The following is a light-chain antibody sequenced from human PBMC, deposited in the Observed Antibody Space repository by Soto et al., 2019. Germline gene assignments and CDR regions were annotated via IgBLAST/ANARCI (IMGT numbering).Light chain of an antibody. J-gene: IGLJ2*01. CDR1: SSDVGSYKF. Sequence: QSALTQPASVSGSPGQSITISCSGTSSDVGSYKFVSWYQQHPDKAPKLIIYEGSKRPSGVSNRFSGSKSGNTASLTISGLQAEDEADYYCCSYAGSSTVVFGGGTKLTVL. CDR2: EGS. V-gene: IGLV2-23*01. CDR3: CSYAGSSTVV.